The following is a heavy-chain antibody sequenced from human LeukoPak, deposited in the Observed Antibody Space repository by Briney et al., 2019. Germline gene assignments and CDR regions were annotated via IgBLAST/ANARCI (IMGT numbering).Heavy chain of an antibody. Sequence: GGSLRLSCVASGFTFSTYNIHWVRQAPGKGLVRVSVTYSGGNTDYADSVKGRFTISRDNSRNTLYLQMSSLRVEDTAIYYRARGRDYFPIDYWGQGTFVIVSS. CDR3: ARGRDYFPIDY. J-gene: IGHJ4*02. CDR1: GFTFSTYN. V-gene: IGHV3-53*01. CDR2: TYSGGNT. D-gene: IGHD2/OR15-2a*01.